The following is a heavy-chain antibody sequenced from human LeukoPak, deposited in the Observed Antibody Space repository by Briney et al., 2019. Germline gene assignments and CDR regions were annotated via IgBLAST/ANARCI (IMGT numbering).Heavy chain of an antibody. J-gene: IGHJ3*02. CDR3: AKDPTSSGWYASHPDI. CDR1: GFTFSSYA. CDR2: ISGSGGST. V-gene: IGHV3-23*01. Sequence: GGSLRLSSAASGFTFSSYAMSWVRQAPGKGLEWVSAISGSGGSTYHADSVKGRFTISRDNSKNTLYLQMNSLRAEDTAVYYCAKDPTSSGWYASHPDIWGQGTMVTVSS. D-gene: IGHD6-19*01.